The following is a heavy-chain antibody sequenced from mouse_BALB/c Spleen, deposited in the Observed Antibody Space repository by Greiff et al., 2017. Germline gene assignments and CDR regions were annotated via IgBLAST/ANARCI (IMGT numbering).Heavy chain of an antibody. Sequence: DVKLVESGGGLVQPGGSRKLSCAASGFTFSDYGMAWVRQAPGKGPEWVAFISNLAYSIYYADTVTGRFTISRENAKNTLYLEMSSLRSEDTAMYYCARETVVAPGAMDYWGQGTSVTVSA. J-gene: IGHJ4*01. CDR3: ARETVVAPGAMDY. D-gene: IGHD1-1*01. V-gene: IGHV5-15*02. CDR1: GFTFSDYG. CDR2: ISNLAYSI.